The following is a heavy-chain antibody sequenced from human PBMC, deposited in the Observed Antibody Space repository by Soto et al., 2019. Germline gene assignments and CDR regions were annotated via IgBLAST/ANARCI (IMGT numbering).Heavy chain of an antibody. CDR1: GAPISSGGFY. J-gene: IGHJ5*02. V-gene: IGHV4-31*03. Sequence: QVRLQESGPGLVRPSQTLSLTCNVSGAPISSGGFYWSWIRQHPGKGPEWIGYIYNSGTTFYNPSLGSRVTMSLVAAKNHFSLELRSVTVADTAVYYCAREPISTPRGVTQVDPWGQGTQVTVSS. D-gene: IGHD3-10*01. CDR2: IYNSGTT. CDR3: AREPISTPRGVTQVDP.